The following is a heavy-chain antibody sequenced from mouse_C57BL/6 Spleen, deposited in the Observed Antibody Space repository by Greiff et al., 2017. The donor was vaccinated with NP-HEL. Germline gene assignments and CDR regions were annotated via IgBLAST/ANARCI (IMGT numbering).Heavy chain of an antibody. CDR2: IWSGGST. V-gene: IGHV2-2*01. CDR3: ARTSYSNHAFAY. D-gene: IGHD2-5*01. Sequence: QVQLQESGPGLVQPSQSLSITCTVSGFSLTSYGVHWVRQSPGKGLEWLGVIWSGGSTDYNAAFISRLSISKDNSKSQVFFKMNSLQAEDTAIYYCARTSYSNHAFAYWGQGTLVTVSA. CDR1: GFSLTSYG. J-gene: IGHJ3*01.